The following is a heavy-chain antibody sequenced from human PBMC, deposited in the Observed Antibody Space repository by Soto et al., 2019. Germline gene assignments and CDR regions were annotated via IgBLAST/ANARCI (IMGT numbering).Heavy chain of an antibody. CDR1: GGTFSSYT. CDR2: IIPILGIA. Sequence: QVQLVQSGAEVKKPGSSVKVSCKASGGTFSSYTISWVRQAPGQGLEWMGRIIPILGIANYAQKFQGRVTITADKSTSTAYMELRSLRSEDTAVYYCARLENDYGGPTGWWFAPWGQGTLVTVSS. CDR3: ARLENDYGGPTGWWFAP. V-gene: IGHV1-69*02. J-gene: IGHJ5*02. D-gene: IGHD4-17*01.